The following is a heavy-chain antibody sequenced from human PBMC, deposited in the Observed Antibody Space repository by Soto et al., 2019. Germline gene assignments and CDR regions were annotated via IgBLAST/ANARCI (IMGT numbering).Heavy chain of an antibody. J-gene: IGHJ4*02. CDR1: GFTFSSYT. V-gene: IGHV3-23*01. Sequence: GGSLRLSCAASGFTFSSYTMSWVRQAPGKGLEWVSTISGSGSSTYSADSVKGRFTISRDNSKNTLYLQMNSLRAEDTSVYYCAKEGGLSGSYYISSSYYFDYWGQGTLVTVSS. CDR2: ISGSGSST. CDR3: AKEGGLSGSYYISSSYYFDY. D-gene: IGHD1-26*01.